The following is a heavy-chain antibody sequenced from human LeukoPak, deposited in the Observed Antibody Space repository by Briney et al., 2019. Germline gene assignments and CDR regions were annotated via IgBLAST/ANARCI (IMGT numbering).Heavy chain of an antibody. CDR2: ISSSSSTI. Sequence: PGGSLRLSCAASGFTFSSYSMNWVRQAPGKGLEWVSYISSSSSTIYYADSVKGRFTISRDNAKNSLYLQMNSLRAEDTAVYYCARGLPDYGGNSDYFDYWGQGTLVTVSS. D-gene: IGHD4-23*01. V-gene: IGHV3-48*01. CDR3: ARGLPDYGGNSDYFDY. J-gene: IGHJ4*02. CDR1: GFTFSSYS.